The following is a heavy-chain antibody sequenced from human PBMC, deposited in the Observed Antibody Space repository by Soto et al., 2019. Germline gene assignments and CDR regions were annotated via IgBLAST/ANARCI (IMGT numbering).Heavy chain of an antibody. D-gene: IGHD3-22*01. J-gene: IGHJ4*02. CDR3: ARDPLSGDSTGYYYDPAFEY. CDR2: INPSGGST. Sequence: ASVKVSCKASGYTFTSYYMHWVRQAPGQGLEWMGIINPSGGSTSYAQKFQGRVTMTRDTSTSTVYMELSSLRSEDTAVYYCARDPLSGDSTGYYYDPAFEYWGQGTLVTVSS. V-gene: IGHV1-46*01. CDR1: GYTFTSYY.